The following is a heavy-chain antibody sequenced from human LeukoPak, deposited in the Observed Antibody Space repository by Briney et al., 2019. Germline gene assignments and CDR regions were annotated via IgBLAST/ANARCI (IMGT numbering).Heavy chain of an antibody. V-gene: IGHV3-7*04. CDR2: IKQDGSEK. Sequence: GGSLRLSCAASGFTFSDYYMSWIRQAPGKGLEWVANIKQDGSEKYYVDSVKGRFTISRDNAKNSVYLQMYSLRAEDTAVYYCARDTRWGGEDFGFWGQGTLVTVSS. D-gene: IGHD2-2*01. CDR3: ARDTRWGGEDFGF. CDR1: GFTFSDYY. J-gene: IGHJ4*02.